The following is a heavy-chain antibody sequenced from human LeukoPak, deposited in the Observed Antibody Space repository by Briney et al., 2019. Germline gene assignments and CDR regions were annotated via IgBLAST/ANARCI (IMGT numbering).Heavy chain of an antibody. J-gene: IGHJ1*01. Sequence: GALRLSCAASGFTFSSYSMNWVRQAPGKGLEWVSSISSSSSYIYYADSVKGRFTISRDNAKNSLYLQMNSLRAEDTAVYYCARDIASLYYGEKQGAEYFQHWGQGTLVTVSS. CDR2: ISSSSSYI. CDR3: ARDIASLYYGEKQGAEYFQH. CDR1: GFTFSSYS. D-gene: IGHD4-17*01. V-gene: IGHV3-21*01.